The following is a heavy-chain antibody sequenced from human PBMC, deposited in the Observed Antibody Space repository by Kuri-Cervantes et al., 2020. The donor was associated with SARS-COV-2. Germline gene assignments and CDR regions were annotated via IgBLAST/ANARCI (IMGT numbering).Heavy chain of an antibody. CDR2: IYYSGST. Sequence: SETLSLTCTVSGGSISSSSYYWGWIRQPPGKGLEWIGSIYYSGSTYYNPSLKSRVTISVDTSKNQFSLKLSSVTAADTAVYYCARARMVRGVNGAFDIWGQGTMVTDSS. CDR3: ARARMVRGVNGAFDI. D-gene: IGHD3-10*01. J-gene: IGHJ3*02. V-gene: IGHV4-39*01. CDR1: GGSISSSSYY.